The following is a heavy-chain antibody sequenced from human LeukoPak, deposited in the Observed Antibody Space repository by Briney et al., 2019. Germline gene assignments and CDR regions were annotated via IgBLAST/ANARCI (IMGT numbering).Heavy chain of an antibody. V-gene: IGHV5-10-1*01. J-gene: IGHJ6*02. CDR1: GYSFNSYW. CDR2: IDPSDSYT. CDR3: ARHFLGELPDMDV. D-gene: IGHD1-26*01. Sequence: GESLRISCKGSGYSFNSYWISWVRQMPGTGLEWMGRIDPSDSYTKYSPSFQGHVTISGDESISTAYLQWSSLKASDTAMYYCARHFLGELPDMDVWGQGTTVTVSS.